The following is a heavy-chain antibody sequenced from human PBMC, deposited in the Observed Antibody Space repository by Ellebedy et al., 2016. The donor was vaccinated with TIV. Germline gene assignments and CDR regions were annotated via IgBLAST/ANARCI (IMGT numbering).Heavy chain of an antibody. CDR1: GFTFSSYG. CDR2: IWYDGSNK. Sequence: GESLKISCAASGFTFSSYGMHWVRQAPGKGLEWVAVIWYDGSNKYYADSVKGRFTISRDNSKNTLYLQMNSMRAEDTAVYYCARDRVVGATIDAFDIWGQGTMVTVSS. J-gene: IGHJ3*02. D-gene: IGHD1-26*01. CDR3: ARDRVVGATIDAFDI. V-gene: IGHV3-33*08.